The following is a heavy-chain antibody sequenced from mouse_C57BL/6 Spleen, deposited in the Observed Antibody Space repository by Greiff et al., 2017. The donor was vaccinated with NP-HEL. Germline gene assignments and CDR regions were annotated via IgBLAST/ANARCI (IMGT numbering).Heavy chain of an antibody. CDR3: ARLYSNYGYAMDY. Sequence: QVHVKQSGPGLVQPSQSLSITCTVSGFSLTSYGVHWVRQSPGKGLEWLGVIWSGGSTDYNAAFISRLSISKDNSKSQVFFKMNSLQADDTAIYYCARLYSNYGYAMDYWGQGTSVTVSS. V-gene: IGHV2-2*01. J-gene: IGHJ4*01. D-gene: IGHD2-5*01. CDR2: IWSGGST. CDR1: GFSLTSYG.